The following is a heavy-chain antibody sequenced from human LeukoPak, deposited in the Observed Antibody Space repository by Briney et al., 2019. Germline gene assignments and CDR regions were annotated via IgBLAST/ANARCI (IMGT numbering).Heavy chain of an antibody. CDR1: GFTVSSNY. D-gene: IGHD1-1*01. CDR3: AKDFLDNRERPYYMDV. Sequence: GGSLRLSCAASGFTVSSNYMSWGRQAPGEGLEWFSVIYSGDTTYYADSVKGRFTISRDNSKNTLYLQMNSLRGEDTAVYYCAKDFLDNRERPYYMDVWGKGTPVTVSS. CDR2: IYSGDTT. V-gene: IGHV3-53*01. J-gene: IGHJ6*03.